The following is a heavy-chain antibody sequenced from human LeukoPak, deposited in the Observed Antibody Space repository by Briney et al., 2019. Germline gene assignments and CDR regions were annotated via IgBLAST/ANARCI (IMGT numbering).Heavy chain of an antibody. Sequence: ASVTVSCKASGYIFTGYYMHWVRQAPGQGLEWMGWINPNSGGTNYAQKFQGRVTMTRDTSISTAYMELSRLRSDDTAVYYCAGGGPTGTRDHFDYWGQGTLVTVSS. D-gene: IGHD1-7*01. CDR1: GYIFTGYY. J-gene: IGHJ4*02. CDR2: INPNSGGT. V-gene: IGHV1-2*02. CDR3: AGGGPTGTRDHFDY.